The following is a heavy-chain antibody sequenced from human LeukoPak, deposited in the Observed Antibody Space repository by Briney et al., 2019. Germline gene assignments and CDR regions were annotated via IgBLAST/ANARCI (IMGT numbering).Heavy chain of an antibody. CDR2: IYTSGST. CDR3: ARDRGSGWSYYFDY. V-gene: IGHV4-4*07. D-gene: IGHD6-19*01. J-gene: IGHJ4*02. Sequence: SETLSLTCTVSGGSISSYYWSWIRQPAGKGLKWIGRIYTSGSTNYNPSLKSRVTMSVDTSKNQFSLKLSSVTAADTAVYYCARDRGSGWSYYFDYWGQGTLVTVSS. CDR1: GGSISSYY.